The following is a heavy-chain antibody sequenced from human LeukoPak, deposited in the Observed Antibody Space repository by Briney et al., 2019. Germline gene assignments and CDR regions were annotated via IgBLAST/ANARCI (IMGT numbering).Heavy chain of an antibody. CDR1: GGSISDSNYY. V-gene: IGHV4-39*07. CDR3: ARGEAKYFQH. Sequence: KPSETLSLTCAVSGGSISDSNYYWAWIRQPPWKGLEWTGTIYYSGSASYNPSLRSRVTISVDTSKNQFSLKLSSVTAADTAVYYCARGEAKYFQHWGQGTLVTVSS. CDR2: IYYSGSA. J-gene: IGHJ1*01.